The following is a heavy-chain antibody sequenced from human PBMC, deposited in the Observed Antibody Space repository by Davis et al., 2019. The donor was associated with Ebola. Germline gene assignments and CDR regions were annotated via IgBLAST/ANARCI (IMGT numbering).Heavy chain of an antibody. CDR2: ISSSSSYI. Sequence: PSETLSLTCAGTGLTFNNCGVHWVRQAPGKGLEWVSSISSSSSYIYYADSVKVRFTISRDNAKNSLYLQMNSLRAEDTAVYYCARGGDIVVVPAGRDYYGMDVWGKGTTVTVSS. CDR3: ARGGDIVVVPAGRDYYGMDV. CDR1: GLTFNNCG. J-gene: IGHJ6*04. D-gene: IGHD2-2*01. V-gene: IGHV3-21*01.